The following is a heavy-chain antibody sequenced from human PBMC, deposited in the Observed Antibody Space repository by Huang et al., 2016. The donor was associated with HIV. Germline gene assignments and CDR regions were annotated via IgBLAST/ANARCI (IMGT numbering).Heavy chain of an antibody. CDR2: INGDGSST. V-gene: IGHV3-74*01. J-gene: IGHJ2*01. CDR1: GFTFSSYW. CDR3: ARGTRLTGLWYFDL. D-gene: IGHD7-27*01. Sequence: EVQLVESGGGLVQPGGSLRLSCAASGFTFSSYWLYWVRQAPGKGRGWVSRINGDGSSTNYADSVKGRFTISRDNAKNTLYVQVNSLRAEDTAVYYCARGTRLTGLWYFDLWGRGTLVIVSS.